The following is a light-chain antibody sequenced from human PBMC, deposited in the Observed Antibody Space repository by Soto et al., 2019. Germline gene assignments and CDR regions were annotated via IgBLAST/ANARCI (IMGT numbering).Light chain of an antibody. CDR2: DAS. J-gene: IGKJ3*01. CDR1: QSVSSY. Sequence: EIVLTQSPATLSLSPGERATLSCRASQSVSSYLAWYQQKPGQAPRLLIYDASNRATGIRARFSGSGSGTSVTITVSNLDPEDFAVYYWQQRSKCRPSFTSSLGTKVYIK. CDR3: QQRSKCRPSFT. V-gene: IGKV3-11*01.